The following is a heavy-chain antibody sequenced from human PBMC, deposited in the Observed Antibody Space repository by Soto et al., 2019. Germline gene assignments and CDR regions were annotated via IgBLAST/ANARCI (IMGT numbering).Heavy chain of an antibody. CDR3: ANLGAKTYYYGSGSDHAFDI. CDR1: GYTLTELS. Sequence: ASVKVSCKVSGYTLTELSMHWVRQAPGKGLEWMGGFDPEDGETIYAQKFQGRVTMTEDTSTDTAYMELSSLRSEDTAVYYCANLGAKTYYYGSGSDHAFDIWGQGTMVTVSS. J-gene: IGHJ3*02. V-gene: IGHV1-24*01. D-gene: IGHD3-10*01. CDR2: FDPEDGET.